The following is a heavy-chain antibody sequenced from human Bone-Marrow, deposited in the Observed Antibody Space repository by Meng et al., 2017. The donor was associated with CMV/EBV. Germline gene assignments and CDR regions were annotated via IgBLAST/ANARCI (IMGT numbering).Heavy chain of an antibody. CDR2: ISYDGTTK. J-gene: IGHJ5*02. CDR3: ARHPHYYHHTNWFDP. CDR1: GFTFSNYA. V-gene: IGHV3-30-3*01. D-gene: IGHD1-26*01. Sequence: GESLKISCAASGFTFSNYAIHWVRQAPGKGLEWVAVISYDGTTKYYADSVKGRFTISRDNSKNTLYLQMNSLRPEDTAVYYCARHPHYYHHTNWFDPWGQGTLVTVSS.